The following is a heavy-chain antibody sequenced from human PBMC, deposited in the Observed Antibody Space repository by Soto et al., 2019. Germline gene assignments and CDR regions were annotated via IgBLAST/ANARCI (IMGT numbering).Heavy chain of an antibody. D-gene: IGHD3-22*01. Sequence: GRPMRHSCAASGVTCSSYAMHWVRQAPGKGLEWVAVISYDGSNKYYADSVKGRFTISRDNSKNTLYLQMNSLRAEDTAVYYCATGRAYYYDSSGYSPFDYWGQGTLVTVSS. CDR1: GVTCSSYA. CDR3: ATGRAYYYDSSGYSPFDY. CDR2: ISYDGSNK. J-gene: IGHJ4*02. V-gene: IGHV3-30-3*01.